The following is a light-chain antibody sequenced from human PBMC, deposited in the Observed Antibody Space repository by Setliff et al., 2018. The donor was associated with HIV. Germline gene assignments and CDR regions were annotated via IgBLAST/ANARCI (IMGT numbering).Light chain of an antibody. CDR1: SSSIGADYA. J-gene: IGLJ1*01. CDR3: QSYDSSLGGSWV. V-gene: IGLV1-40*01. Sequence: SALTQPPSVSGAPGQRVTISCTGSSSSIGADYAVHWYKQLPGTAPKLLIYGNTNRPSGVPDRFSGSKSGTSASLAITGLQPEDEAHYYCQSYDSSLGGSWVFGTGTKVTVL. CDR2: GNT.